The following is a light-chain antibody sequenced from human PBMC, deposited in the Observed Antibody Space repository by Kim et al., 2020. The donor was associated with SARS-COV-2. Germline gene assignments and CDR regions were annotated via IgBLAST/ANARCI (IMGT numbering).Light chain of an antibody. CDR1: QSVSHNY. V-gene: IGKV3-20*01. J-gene: IGKJ5*01. CDR3: HQYGSSPT. CDR2: GAS. Sequence: WCPGERATLSCRASQSVSHNYLAWYQQKPGLAPRLLIYGASSRATGIPDRFSGSGSGTDFTLTISRVEPEDFAVYYCHQYGSSPTFGQGTRLEIK.